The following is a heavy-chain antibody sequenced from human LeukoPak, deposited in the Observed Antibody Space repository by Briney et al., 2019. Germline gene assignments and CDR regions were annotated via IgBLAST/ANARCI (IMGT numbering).Heavy chain of an antibody. Sequence: GGSLRLSCAASGFTVSGNYMSWVRQAPGRGLEWVSVIYTGGNTYYADSVKRTFTISRDSSKHTLYLQINSLRGDDTAVYYCARDGRRGPDCNGGGCYFVPGQWGQGTVVTVSS. D-gene: IGHD2-15*01. V-gene: IGHV3-66*01. CDR2: IYTGGNT. J-gene: IGHJ4*02. CDR1: GFTVSGNY. CDR3: ARDGRRGPDCNGGGCYFVPGQ.